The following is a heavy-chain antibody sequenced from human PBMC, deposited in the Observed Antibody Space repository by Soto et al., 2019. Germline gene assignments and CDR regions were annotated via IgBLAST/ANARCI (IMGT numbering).Heavy chain of an antibody. CDR1: GFTFSSYS. J-gene: IGHJ6*02. CDR3: ARLERGSGWYYYYYGMDV. CDR2: ISSSSSTI. V-gene: IGHV3-48*02. D-gene: IGHD6-19*01. Sequence: PGGSLRLSCAASGFTFSSYSMNWVRQAPGKGLEWVSYISSSSSTIYYADSVKGRFTISRDNAKNSLYLQMNSLRDEDTAVYYCARLERGSGWYYYYYGMDVWGQGTTVTVSS.